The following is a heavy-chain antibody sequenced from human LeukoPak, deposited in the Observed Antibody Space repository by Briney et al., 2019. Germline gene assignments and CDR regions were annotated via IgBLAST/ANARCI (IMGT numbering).Heavy chain of an antibody. D-gene: IGHD3-22*01. V-gene: IGHV1-18*01. Sequence: ASVKVSCKASGYTFTSYGISWVRQAPGQGLEWMGWISAYNGNTNYAQKLQGRVTMTTDTSTSTAYMELRSLRSDDTAVYYCARGGPTYYYDSSGYFYFDYWGQGPLVTVSS. CDR2: ISAYNGNT. J-gene: IGHJ4*02. CDR1: GYTFTSYG. CDR3: ARGGPTYYYDSSGYFYFDY.